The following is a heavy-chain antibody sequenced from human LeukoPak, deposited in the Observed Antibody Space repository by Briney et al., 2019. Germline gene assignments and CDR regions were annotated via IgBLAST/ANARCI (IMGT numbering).Heavy chain of an antibody. Sequence: ASVKVSCKPSGYTFTVNYLHWVRQAPGQGLERVGWMNPNSGVTVYAQNFQGRVTMTRDTSISTAYMELSSLTSDDTAVYYCTRGAGTSWFDYWGQGSLVTVSS. CDR1: GYTFTVNY. V-gene: IGHV1-2*02. J-gene: IGHJ4*02. D-gene: IGHD2-2*01. CDR3: TRGAGTSWFDY. CDR2: MNPNSGVT.